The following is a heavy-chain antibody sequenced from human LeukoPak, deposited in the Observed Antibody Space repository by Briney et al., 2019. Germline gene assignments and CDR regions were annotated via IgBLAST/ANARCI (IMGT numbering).Heavy chain of an antibody. CDR2: IYYSGST. V-gene: IGHV4-59*08. CDR1: GGSISSYS. J-gene: IGHJ6*02. Sequence: SETLSLTCTVSGGSISSYSWSWIRQPPGKGLEWIGYIYYSGSTNYNPSLKSRVTISVDTSKNQFSLKLSSVTAADTAVYYCASSGGGSYYYYGMDVWGQGTTVTVSS. D-gene: IGHD3-16*01. CDR3: ASSGGGSYYYYGMDV.